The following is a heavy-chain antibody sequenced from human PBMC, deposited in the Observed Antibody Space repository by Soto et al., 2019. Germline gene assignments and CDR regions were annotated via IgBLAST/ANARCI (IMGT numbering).Heavy chain of an antibody. CDR1: GGSISGYC. CDR3: ARGSFFGELFESLDY. J-gene: IGHJ4*02. CDR2: INHSGST. V-gene: IGHV4-34*01. D-gene: IGHD3-10*01. Sequence: SETLSLTCTVSGGSISGYCWSWIRQPPGKGLEWIGEINHSGSTNYNPSLKSRVTISVDTSKNQFSLKLSSVTAADTAVYYCARGSFFGELFESLDYWGQGTLVTVSS.